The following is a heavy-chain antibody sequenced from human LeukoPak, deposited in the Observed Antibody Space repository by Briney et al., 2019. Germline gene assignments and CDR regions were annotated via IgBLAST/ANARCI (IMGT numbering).Heavy chain of an antibody. D-gene: IGHD3-10*01. Sequence: SETLSFTCAVYGGSFSGYYWSWIRQPPGKGLEWIGEINHSGSTNYNPSLKSRVTISVDTSKNQFSLKLSSVTAADTAVYYCARGRVSSDYGSVWFDPWGQGTLVTVSS. CDR2: INHSGST. CDR3: ARGRVSSDYGSVWFDP. V-gene: IGHV4-34*01. J-gene: IGHJ5*02. CDR1: GGSFSGYY.